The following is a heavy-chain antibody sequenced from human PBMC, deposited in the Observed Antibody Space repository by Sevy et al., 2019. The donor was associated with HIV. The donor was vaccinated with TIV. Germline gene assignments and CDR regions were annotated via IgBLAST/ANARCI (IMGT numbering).Heavy chain of an antibody. V-gene: IGHV3-73*01. D-gene: IGHD2-2*01. Sequence: GGSLRLSCAASGFTFSGSAMHWVRQASGKELEWVGRIRSKANSYATAYAASVKGRFTIPRDDSKNTAYLQMNSLKTEDTAVYYCTRQGDIVLVPAAIRGAFDIWGQGTMVTVSS. CDR3: TRQGDIVLVPAAIRGAFDI. CDR1: GFTFSGSA. CDR2: IRSKANSYAT. J-gene: IGHJ3*02.